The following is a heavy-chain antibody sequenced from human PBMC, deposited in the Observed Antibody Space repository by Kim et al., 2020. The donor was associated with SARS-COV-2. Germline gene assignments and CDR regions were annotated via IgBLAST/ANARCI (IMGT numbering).Heavy chain of an antibody. J-gene: IGHJ2*01. CDR2: IKQDGSEK. CDR1: GFTFSNYW. V-gene: IGHV3-7*03. D-gene: IGHD3-10*01. CDR3: ASSGGWYFDL. Sequence: GGSLRLSCAAYGFTFSNYWMSWVRQAPGKGLEWVAKIKQDGSEKYYMDSVKGRFSISRDNAKNSLYLQMNSLRTEDTAVYYCASSGGWYFDLWGRGTLVT.